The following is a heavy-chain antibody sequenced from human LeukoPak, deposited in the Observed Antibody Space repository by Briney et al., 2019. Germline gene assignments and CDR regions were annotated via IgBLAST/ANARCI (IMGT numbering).Heavy chain of an antibody. V-gene: IGHV3-43*02. CDR3: AKDFGGAYSGSYYFDY. Sequence: PGGSLRLSCAGSGFSFDVYAMHWVRHAPGKGLEWVSLISGDGGSTYSADSVKGRFTISRDNSKNSLYLQMNSLRTEDTALYYCAKDFGGAYSGSYYFDYWGQGTLVTVSS. CDR1: GFSFDVYA. CDR2: ISGDGGST. J-gene: IGHJ4*02. D-gene: IGHD1-26*01.